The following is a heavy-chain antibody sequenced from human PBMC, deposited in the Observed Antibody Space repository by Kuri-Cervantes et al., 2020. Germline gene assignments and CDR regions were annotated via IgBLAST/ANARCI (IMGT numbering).Heavy chain of an antibody. Sequence: GGSLRLSCAASGFTFSDYYMSWIRQAPGKGLEWVSYISSSGSTIYYADSVKGRFTISRDNAKNSLYLQMNSLRAEDTAVYYCARDWSADYYDLSPAEAPPPKYYYYMDVWGKGTTVTVSS. CDR2: ISSSGSTI. CDR1: GFTFSDYY. J-gene: IGHJ6*03. CDR3: ARDWSADYYDLSPAEAPPPKYYYYMDV. D-gene: IGHD3-3*01. V-gene: IGHV3-11*01.